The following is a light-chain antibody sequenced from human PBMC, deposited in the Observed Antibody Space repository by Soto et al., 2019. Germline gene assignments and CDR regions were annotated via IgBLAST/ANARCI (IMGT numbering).Light chain of an antibody. V-gene: IGKV3-20*01. CDR2: GAS. J-gene: IGKJ2*01. CDR3: QQYNNWPMYT. Sequence: EIVLTQSPGTLSLSPGERATLSCRASQSVSSSYLAWYQQKPGQAPRLLIYGASSRATGIPDRFSGSGSGTDFTLTISRLEPEDLAIYYCQQYNNWPMYTFGPGTKLE. CDR1: QSVSSSY.